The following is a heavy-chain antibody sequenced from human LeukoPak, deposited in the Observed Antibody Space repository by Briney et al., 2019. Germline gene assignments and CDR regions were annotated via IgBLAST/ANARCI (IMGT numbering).Heavy chain of an antibody. D-gene: IGHD6-19*01. CDR1: GGSISSSSYY. J-gene: IGHJ5*02. Sequence: SETLSLTCTVSGGSISSSSYYWGWIRQPPGKGLEWIGSIYYSGSTYYNPSLKSRVTISVDTSKNQFSLKLSSVTAADTAVYYCARRGTYSSGWYAPNWFDPWGQGTLVTVSS. V-gene: IGHV4-39*01. CDR2: IYYSGST. CDR3: ARRGTYSSGWYAPNWFDP.